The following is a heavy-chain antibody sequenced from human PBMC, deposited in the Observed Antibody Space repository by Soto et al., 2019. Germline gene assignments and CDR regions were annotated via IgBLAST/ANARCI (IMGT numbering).Heavy chain of an antibody. CDR2: ITWNSGSI. CDR1: GFTFDDYA. V-gene: IGHV3-9*01. J-gene: IGHJ3*02. D-gene: IGHD6-13*01. CDR3: AKFGSAAVRDSFDI. Sequence: EVQLVESGGGLVQPGRSLRLSCAASGFTFDDYAMHCVRQAPGKGLEWVSGITWNSGSIGYADSVKGRFTISRDNAKDYLYLQMNSLRAEDTVLYYCAKFGSAAVRDSFDIWGQGTMVTVSS.